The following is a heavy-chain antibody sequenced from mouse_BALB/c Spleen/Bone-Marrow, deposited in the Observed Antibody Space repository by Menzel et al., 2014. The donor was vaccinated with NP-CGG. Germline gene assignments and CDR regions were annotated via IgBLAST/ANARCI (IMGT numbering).Heavy chain of an antibody. Sequence: EVQPQESGPELVKPGASVKISCKASGYSFTDYFMNWVKQSHEKSLEWIGRINPYNGDTFYNQKFKGKATLTVDKSSSTSIMERLSLSSEDAAIYYGGRWVNWGQGTTLTVSS. J-gene: IGHJ2*01. D-gene: IGHD2-13*01. CDR2: INPYNGDT. CDR1: GYSFTDYF. V-gene: IGHV1-37*01. CDR3: GRWVN.